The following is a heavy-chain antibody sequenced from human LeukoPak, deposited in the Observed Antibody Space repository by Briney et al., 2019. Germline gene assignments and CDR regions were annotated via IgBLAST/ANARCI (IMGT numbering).Heavy chain of an antibody. D-gene: IGHD3-9*01. CDR3: ARSPPITIFWLGWAFDI. CDR1: GGSISSSSYY. CDR2: IYYSGST. Sequence: PSETLSLTCTVSGGSISSSSYYWGWIRQPPGKGLEWIGSIYYSGSTYYNPSLKSRVTISVDTSKNQFSLKLSSVTAADTAVYYCARSPPITIFWLGWAFDIWGQGTMVTVSS. J-gene: IGHJ3*02. V-gene: IGHV4-39*01.